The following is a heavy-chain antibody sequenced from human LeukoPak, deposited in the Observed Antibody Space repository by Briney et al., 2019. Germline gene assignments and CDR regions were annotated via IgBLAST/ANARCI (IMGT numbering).Heavy chain of an antibody. CDR1: GYSISSGYY. CDR2: IYHSGST. D-gene: IGHD2-15*01. J-gene: IGHJ4*02. Sequence: SETLSLTCTVSGYSISSGYYWGWIRQPPGKGLAWIGSIYHSGSTYYNPSLKSRVTISVDTSKNQFPLKLSSVTAADTAVYYCARVRTSSCYSCREHFDYWGQGTLVTVSS. CDR3: ARVRTSSCYSCREHFDY. V-gene: IGHV4-38-2*02.